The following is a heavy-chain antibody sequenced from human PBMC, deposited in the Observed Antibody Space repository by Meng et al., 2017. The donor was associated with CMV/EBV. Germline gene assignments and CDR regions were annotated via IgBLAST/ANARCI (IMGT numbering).Heavy chain of an antibody. CDR2: IIPIFGTA. J-gene: IGHJ4*02. V-gene: IGHV1-69*05. CDR1: GGTFSSYA. CDR3: ARGMGLDWNDAYFDY. D-gene: IGHD1-1*01. Sequence: SVKVSCKASGGTFSSYAISWVRQAPGQGLEWMGGIIPIFGTANYAQKFQGRVTITTDESMSTAYMELSSLRSEDTAVYYCARGMGLDWNDAYFDYWGQGTLVTVSS.